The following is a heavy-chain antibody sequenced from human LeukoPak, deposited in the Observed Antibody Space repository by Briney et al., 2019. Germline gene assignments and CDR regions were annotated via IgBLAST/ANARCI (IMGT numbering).Heavy chain of an antibody. Sequence: SVKVSCKASGYTFTGYYMHWVRQAPGQGLEWMGWINPNSAGTNYAQKFQGWVTMTRDTSISTAYMELSRLRSDDTAVYYCARGPYYDILTGYYRYYGMDVWGQGTTVTASS. CDR1: GYTFTGYY. CDR2: INPNSAGT. J-gene: IGHJ6*02. D-gene: IGHD3-9*01. CDR3: ARGPYYDILTGYYRYYGMDV. V-gene: IGHV1-2*04.